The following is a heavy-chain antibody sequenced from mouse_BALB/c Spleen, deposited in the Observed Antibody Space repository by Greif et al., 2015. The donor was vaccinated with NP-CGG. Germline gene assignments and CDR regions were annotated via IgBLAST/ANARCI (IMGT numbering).Heavy chain of an antibody. CDR1: GYTFTSYW. CDR2: IYPGNSDT. J-gene: IGHJ2*01. CDR3: TRMGGNYVPYYFDY. D-gene: IGHD2-1*01. V-gene: IGHV1-5*01. Sequence: EVKLVESGTVLARPGASVKMSCKASGYTFTSYWMHWVKQRPGQGLEWIGAIYPGNSDTSYNQKFKGKAKLTAVTSTSTAYMELSSLTNEDSAVYYCTRMGGNYVPYYFDYWGQGTTLTVSS.